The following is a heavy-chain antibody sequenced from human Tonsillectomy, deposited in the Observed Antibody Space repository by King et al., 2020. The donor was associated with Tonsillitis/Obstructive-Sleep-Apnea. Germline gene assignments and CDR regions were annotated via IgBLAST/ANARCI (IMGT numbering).Heavy chain of an antibody. V-gene: IGHV2-5*02. J-gene: IGHJ5*02. CDR3: AQTPYSRSWHNWFDP. Sequence: TLKESGLTLVKPTQTLTLTCTFSGFSLSTSGVGVGWIRQSPGKALEWLALIYWDDDKRCSPSLKSRLTITKDSSKNQVVLTMTNMDPVDTATYYCAQTPYSRSWHNWFDPWGQGPLVTGPS. CDR2: IYWDDDK. D-gene: IGHD6-6*01. CDR1: GFSLSTSGVG.